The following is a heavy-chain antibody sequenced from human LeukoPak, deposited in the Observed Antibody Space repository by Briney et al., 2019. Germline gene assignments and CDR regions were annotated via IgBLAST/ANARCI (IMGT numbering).Heavy chain of an antibody. J-gene: IGHJ4*02. V-gene: IGHV4-34*01. CDR1: GGSFSGYY. D-gene: IGHD3-9*01. CDR2: INHGGST. Sequence: SETLSLTCAVYGGSFSGYYWSWIRQPPGKGLEWIGEINHGGSTNYNPSLKSRATISVDTSKNQFSLKLSSVTAADTAVYYCARGSVTGYYTFDYWGQGTLVTVSS. CDR3: ARGSVTGYYTFDY.